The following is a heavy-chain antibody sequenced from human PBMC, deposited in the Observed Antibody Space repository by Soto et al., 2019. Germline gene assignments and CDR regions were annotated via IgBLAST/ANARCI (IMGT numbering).Heavy chain of an antibody. V-gene: IGHV3-64D*08. CDR2: ISSNGGST. CDR3: VKTYYYDSSGYYSTLFDY. Sequence: PGGSLRLSCSASGFTFSSYAMHWVRRAPGKGLEYVSAISSNGGSTYYADSVKGRFTISRDNSKNTLYLQMSSLRAEDTAVYYCVKTYYYDSSGYYSTLFDYWGQGTLVTVSS. CDR1: GFTFSSYA. J-gene: IGHJ4*02. D-gene: IGHD3-22*01.